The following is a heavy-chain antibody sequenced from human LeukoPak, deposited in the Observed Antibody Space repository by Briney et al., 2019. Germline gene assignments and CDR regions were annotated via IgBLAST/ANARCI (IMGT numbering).Heavy chain of an antibody. CDR3: ERGEYQLLSDCGY. CDR2: IIPNFGKA. J-gene: IGHJ4*02. Sequence: SVKVSCKASGGTFSSYAISWVRQAPGQGLEWMGGIIPNFGKANYAQKFQGRVTITGDESTSTAYMELSSLRSEETAVYYCERGEYQLLSDCGYWGQGTLVTVSS. V-gene: IGHV1-69*13. D-gene: IGHD2-2*01. CDR1: GGTFSSYA.